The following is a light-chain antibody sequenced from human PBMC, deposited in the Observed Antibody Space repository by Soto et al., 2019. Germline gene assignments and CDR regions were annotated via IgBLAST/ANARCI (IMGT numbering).Light chain of an antibody. Sequence: QSALTQPASVSGSPGQSITISCTGTSSDVGSYNLVSWYQQHPGKAPKVMIYEARKRSSGVSDRFSGSKSGNTASLTISGLQAEDEGDYYCFSYAGCSTYVFGTGTKLTVL. CDR2: EAR. CDR3: FSYAGCSTYV. V-gene: IGLV2-23*01. CDR1: SSDVGSYNL. J-gene: IGLJ1*01.